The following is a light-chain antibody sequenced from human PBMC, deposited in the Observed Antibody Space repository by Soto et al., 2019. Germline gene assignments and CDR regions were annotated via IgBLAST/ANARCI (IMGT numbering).Light chain of an antibody. CDR3: QLRT. CDR1: QAISGL. J-gene: IGKJ2*01. Sequence: VLTQSPATLSLSPGERATLPCKASQAISGLLAWYQHKPGQAPRLLIYDVSKRAAGVPARFSGGGSGTDFTLTISNLDPEDFAVYYCQLRTFGQGTKLEI. V-gene: IGKV3-11*01. CDR2: DVS.